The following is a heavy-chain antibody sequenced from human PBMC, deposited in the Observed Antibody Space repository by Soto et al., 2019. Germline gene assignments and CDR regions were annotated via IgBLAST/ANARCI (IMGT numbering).Heavy chain of an antibody. V-gene: IGHV3-30-3*01. CDR1: GFTFSSYA. D-gene: IGHD3-3*01. CDR3: ARDSHLDFWSGYYLNWFDP. Sequence: GSLRLSCAASGFTFSSYAMHWVRQAPGKGLEWVAVISYDGSNKYYADSVKGRFTISRDNSKNTLYLQMNSLRAEDTAVYYCARDSHLDFWSGYYLNWFDPWGQGTLVTVSS. J-gene: IGHJ5*02. CDR2: ISYDGSNK.